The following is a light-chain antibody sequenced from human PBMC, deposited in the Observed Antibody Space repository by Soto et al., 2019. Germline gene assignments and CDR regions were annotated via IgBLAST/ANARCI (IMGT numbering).Light chain of an antibody. CDR1: QTVRGNY. Sequence: EIVLTQSAGTLSLSPGERATLSCRASQTVRGNYLAWFQQRPGQAPRLLIYAVSTRAAGVPDRFSGSGSGTDFSLTINRLEPEDFAMYYCHHYGPAPCTFGQGTKVEIK. V-gene: IGKV3-20*01. CDR3: HHYGPAPCT. J-gene: IGKJ1*01. CDR2: AVS.